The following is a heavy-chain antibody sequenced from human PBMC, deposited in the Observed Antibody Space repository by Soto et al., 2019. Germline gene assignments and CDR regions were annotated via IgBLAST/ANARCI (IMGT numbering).Heavy chain of an antibody. CDR3: ARGRVTERRVYGMDV. D-gene: IGHD1-1*01. CDR1: GFTFSSYE. V-gene: IGHV3-48*03. Sequence: PGGSLRLSCVASGFTFSSYEMNWVRQTPGKGLEWFSYISSSGTTKYYADSVKGRFTISRDNAKNSLFLQMISLRAEDTAVYYCARGRVTERRVYGMDVWGQGTTVTVSS. CDR2: ISSSGTTK. J-gene: IGHJ6*02.